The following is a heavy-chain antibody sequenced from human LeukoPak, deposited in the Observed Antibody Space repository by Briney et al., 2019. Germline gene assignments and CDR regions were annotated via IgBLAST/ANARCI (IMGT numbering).Heavy chain of an antibody. CDR1: GFTFSSYG. Sequence: GGSLRLSCAASGFTFSSYGMRWVRQAPGKGLEWVAFIRLDGSNKYYADSVRGRFTISRDNSKNTLYLQMNSLRAEDTALYYCAKPHFDYWGQGTLVTVSS. CDR3: AKPHFDY. V-gene: IGHV3-30*02. J-gene: IGHJ4*02. CDR2: IRLDGSNK.